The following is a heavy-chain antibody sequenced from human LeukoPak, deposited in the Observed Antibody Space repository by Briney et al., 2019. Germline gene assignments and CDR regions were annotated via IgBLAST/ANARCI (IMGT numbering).Heavy chain of an antibody. J-gene: IGHJ3*02. V-gene: IGHV1-2*02. Sequence: ASVKVSCKASGYTFTGYYMHWVRQAPGQGLEWMGWINPNSGGTNYAQKFQGRVTMTRDTSISTAYMELSRLRSDDTAVYYCATDQKREDAFDIWGQGTMVTVSS. CDR2: INPNSGGT. CDR1: GYTFTGYY. CDR3: ATDQKREDAFDI.